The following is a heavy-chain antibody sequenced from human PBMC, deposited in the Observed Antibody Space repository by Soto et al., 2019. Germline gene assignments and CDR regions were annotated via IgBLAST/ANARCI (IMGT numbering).Heavy chain of an antibody. J-gene: IGHJ5*02. CDR1: GYAFTSYG. CDR3: ARDSITGTHVWFDP. D-gene: IGHD1-20*01. CDR2: INASGGNT. Sequence: ASVKVSCKASGYAFTSYGISWVRQAPGQGLEWMGIINASGGNTSYAQKLQGRVTMTTDTSTSTAYMELSSLRSEDTAVYYCARDSITGTHVWFDPWGQGTLVTVSS. V-gene: IGHV1-18*01.